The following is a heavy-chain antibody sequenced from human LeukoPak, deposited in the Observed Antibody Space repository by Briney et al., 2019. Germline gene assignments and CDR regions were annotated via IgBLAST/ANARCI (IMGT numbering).Heavy chain of an antibody. D-gene: IGHD1-1*01. J-gene: IGHJ5*02. V-gene: IGHV4-31*03. Sequence: SETLSLTCTVSGGSISSGGYYWSWIRQHPGKGLEWIGYIYYSGSTYYNPSLKSRVTISVDTSKNQFSLKLSSVTAADTAVYYCARYPLGTPNWFDPWGQGTLVTVSS. CDR1: GGSISSGGYY. CDR2: IYYSGST. CDR3: ARYPLGTPNWFDP.